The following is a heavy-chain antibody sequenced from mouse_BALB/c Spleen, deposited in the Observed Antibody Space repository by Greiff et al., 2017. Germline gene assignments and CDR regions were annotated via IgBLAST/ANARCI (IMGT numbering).Heavy chain of an antibody. CDR1: GDSITSGY. Sequence: EVQRVESGPSLVKPSQTLSLTCSVTGDSITSGYWNWIRKFPGNKLEYMGYISYSGSTYYNPSLKSRISITRDTSKNQYYLQLNSVTTEDTATYYCARERAYYRYDGWYFDVWGAGTTVTVSS. CDR3: ARERAYYRYDGWYFDV. J-gene: IGHJ1*01. CDR2: ISYSGST. D-gene: IGHD2-14*01. V-gene: IGHV3-8*02.